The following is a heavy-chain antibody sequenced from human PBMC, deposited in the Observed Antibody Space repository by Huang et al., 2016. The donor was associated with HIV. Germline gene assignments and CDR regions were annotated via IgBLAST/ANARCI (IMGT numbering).Heavy chain of an antibody. D-gene: IGHD3-10*01. V-gene: IGHV3-30*04. CDR2: VSFDGSQT. J-gene: IGHJ4*02. Sequence: QVLLVASGGGVVQPGKSLGLSCTASGFAFSNNAMHWVRPAPGKGLEWVAVVSFDGSQTYLADSVNDRFTISRDNAKSTLFLQMSSLRPDDTAVYYCASAPARALSYFDNWGQGTLVTVSS. CDR3: ASAPARALSYFDN. CDR1: GFAFSNNA.